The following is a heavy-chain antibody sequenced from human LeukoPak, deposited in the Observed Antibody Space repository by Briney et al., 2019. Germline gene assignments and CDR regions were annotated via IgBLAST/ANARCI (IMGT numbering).Heavy chain of an antibody. Sequence: SGGSLRLSCAASGFTVSSNYMSWVRQAPGKGLGWVAVIYSGGSTYYADSVKGRFIISRDNSKNTLYPQMNSLRVEDTAVYYCARVLGDSGWYLGWFDPWGQGTLVTVSS. J-gene: IGHJ5*02. CDR3: ARVLGDSGWYLGWFDP. CDR1: GFTVSSNY. CDR2: IYSGGST. V-gene: IGHV3-53*01. D-gene: IGHD6-19*01.